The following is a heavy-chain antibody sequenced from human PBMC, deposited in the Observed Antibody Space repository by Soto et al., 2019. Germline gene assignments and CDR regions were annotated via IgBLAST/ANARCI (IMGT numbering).Heavy chain of an antibody. D-gene: IGHD2-2*01. Sequence: GAAMKTSLQACWYTLTGYSMYWGGQAPGQGLEWMGWINPNSGGTNYAQKFQGWVTMTRDTSISTAYMELSRLRSDDTAVYYCARAVVPAALNWFDPWGQGTLVTVSS. J-gene: IGHJ5*02. CDR1: WYTLTGYS. CDR3: ARAVVPAALNWFDP. V-gene: IGHV1-2*04. CDR2: INPNSGGT.